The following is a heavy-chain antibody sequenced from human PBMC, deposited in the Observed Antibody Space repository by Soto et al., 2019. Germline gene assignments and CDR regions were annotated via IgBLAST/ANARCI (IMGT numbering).Heavy chain of an antibody. CDR2: IYHSGST. Sequence: QVQLQESGPGLVKPSGTLSLTCAVSGGSISSSNWWSWVRQPPGKGLEWIGEIYHSGSTNYNPSHSSRVSISEDKSKNQFSLKLSSVTAAATAVYYCARVFTPNIAAAGTFDYWGQGTLVTVSS. J-gene: IGHJ4*02. CDR3: ARVFTPNIAAAGTFDY. V-gene: IGHV4-4*02. D-gene: IGHD6-13*01. CDR1: GGSISSSNW.